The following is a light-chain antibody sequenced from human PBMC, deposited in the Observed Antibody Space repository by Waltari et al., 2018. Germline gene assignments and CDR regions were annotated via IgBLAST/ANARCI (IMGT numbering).Light chain of an antibody. J-gene: IGKJ1*01. Sequence: EIVLTQSPGTLSLSPGERATLSCRASQNVGTYLAWYQQKPGQTPRLLLYHASSRATGITVRVSGSGSGTDFSLTISRLEPEDFAVYYCQNHERLAAMFGQGTNVEIK. V-gene: IGKV3-20*01. CDR1: QNVGTY. CDR2: HAS. CDR3: QNHERLAAM.